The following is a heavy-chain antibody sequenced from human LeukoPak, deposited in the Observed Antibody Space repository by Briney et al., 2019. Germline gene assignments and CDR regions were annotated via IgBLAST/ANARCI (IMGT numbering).Heavy chain of an antibody. V-gene: IGHV4-34*01. CDR3: ARGPGDFWSGSSRDYYFDY. J-gene: IGHJ4*02. CDR2: INHSGST. Sequence: SETLSLTCAVYGGSFSGYYWSWIRQPPGKGLEWIGEINHSGSTNYNPSLKSRVTISVDTSKNQFSLKLSSVTAADTAVYYCARGPGDFWSGSSRDYYFDYWGQGTLVTVSS. CDR1: GGSFSGYY. D-gene: IGHD3-3*01.